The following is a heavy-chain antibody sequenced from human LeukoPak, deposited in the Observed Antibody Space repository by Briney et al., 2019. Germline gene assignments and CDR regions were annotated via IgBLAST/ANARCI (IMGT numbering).Heavy chain of an antibody. V-gene: IGHV3-21*01. CDR2: ISGSSDHI. CDR1: GFTFSRYT. CDR3: ARDFFDSSGHYYDAY. D-gene: IGHD6-19*01. Sequence: GGSLRLSCVASGFTFSRYTMNWVRQAPGKGLEWVPAISGSSDHIHYADSMKGRFTISRDNAKNSLYLQMNSLTAEDTAVYYCARDFFDSSGHYYDAYWGQGTLVTVSS. J-gene: IGHJ4*02.